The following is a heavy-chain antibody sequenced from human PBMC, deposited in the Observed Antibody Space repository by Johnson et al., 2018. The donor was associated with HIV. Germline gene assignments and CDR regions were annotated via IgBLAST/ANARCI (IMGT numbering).Heavy chain of an antibody. D-gene: IGHD6-13*01. Sequence: EQLVESGGGVVRPGGSLRLSCAAAGFTFDDYGMNWVRQAPGKGLEWVSGINWNGVRTGYLDSMKGRFTIARDNAKNSLYLQINSLRADDTALYYCARVRAAAVSDAFDIWGQGTMVTVSS. CDR1: GFTFDDYG. CDR3: ARVRAAAVSDAFDI. V-gene: IGHV3-20*04. CDR2: INWNGVRT. J-gene: IGHJ3*02.